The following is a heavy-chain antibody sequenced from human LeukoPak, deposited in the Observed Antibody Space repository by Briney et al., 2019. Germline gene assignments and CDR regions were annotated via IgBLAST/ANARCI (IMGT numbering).Heavy chain of an antibody. CDR1: GFTFSSYE. D-gene: IGHD1-14*01. V-gene: IGHV3-48*03. Sequence: GGSLRLSCAASGFTFSSYEMNWVRQAPGKGLEWVSYISSSGSTIYYADSVKGRFTISRDNAKNSLYLQMNSLRAEDTAVYYCARLANLSTADAFDIWGQGTMVTVSS. CDR3: ARLANLSTADAFDI. J-gene: IGHJ3*02. CDR2: ISSSGSTI.